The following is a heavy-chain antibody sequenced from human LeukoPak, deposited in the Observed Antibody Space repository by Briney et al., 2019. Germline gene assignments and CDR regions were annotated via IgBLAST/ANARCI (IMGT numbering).Heavy chain of an antibody. CDR2: ISYDGSNK. V-gene: IGHV3-30-3*01. D-gene: IGHD4-17*01. CDR3: ARETGSAVGSTDFDY. J-gene: IGHJ4*02. CDR1: GFTFSSYA. Sequence: PGGSLRLSCAASGFTFSSYAMHWVRQAPGKGLEWLAVISYDGSNKYYADSVKGRFTISRDNSKNTLYLQMNSLRAEDTAVYYCARETGSAVGSTDFDYWGQGTLVTVSS.